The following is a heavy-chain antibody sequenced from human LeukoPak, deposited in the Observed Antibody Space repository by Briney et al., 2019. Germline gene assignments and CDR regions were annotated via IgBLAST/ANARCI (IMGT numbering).Heavy chain of an antibody. J-gene: IGHJ5*02. D-gene: IGHD2-2*01. CDR3: ARGPDRIVVVPAARFDP. V-gene: IGHV1-69*13. Sequence: GASVKVSCKASGGTFSSYAISWVRQAPGQGLEWMGGTIPIFGTASYAQKFQGRVTITADESTSTAYMELSSLRSEDTAVYYCARGPDRIVVVPAARFDPWGQGTLVTVSS. CDR1: GGTFSSYA. CDR2: TIPIFGTA.